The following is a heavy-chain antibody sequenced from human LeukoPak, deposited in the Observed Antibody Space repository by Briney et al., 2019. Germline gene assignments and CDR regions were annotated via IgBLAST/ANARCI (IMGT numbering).Heavy chain of an antibody. CDR1: VYTFTGYY. D-gene: IGHD1-26*01. J-gene: IGHJ4*02. Sequence: ASVTVSFMASVYTFTGYYMHWVRQAPGQGGEWMGWINPNSGGTNYAQKFQGRVTMTRDTSISTAYMELSRLRSDDTAVYYCARVQGVDYWGQGTLVTVSS. CDR3: ARVQGVDY. V-gene: IGHV1-2*02. CDR2: INPNSGGT.